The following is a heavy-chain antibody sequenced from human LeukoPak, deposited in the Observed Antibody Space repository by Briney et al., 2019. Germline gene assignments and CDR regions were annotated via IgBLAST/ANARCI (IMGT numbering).Heavy chain of an antibody. V-gene: IGHV1-2*04. J-gene: IGHJ4*02. CDR2: INPNSGGT. D-gene: IGHD6-13*01. CDR3: ARSTDEYSSSWTGFDY. Sequence: ASVKVSCKASGYTFTGYYMHWVRQAPGQGLEWMGWINPNSGGTNYAQKFQGWVTMTRDTSISTAYMELSRLRSDDTAVYYCARSTDEYSSSWTGFDYWGQGTLVTVSS. CDR1: GYTFTGYY.